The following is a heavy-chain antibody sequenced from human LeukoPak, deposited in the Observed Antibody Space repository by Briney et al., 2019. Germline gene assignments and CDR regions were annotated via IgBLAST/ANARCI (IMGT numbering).Heavy chain of an antibody. D-gene: IGHD2-21*02. CDR3: AGIPRVVVTAYFFVS. Sequence: PGGSLRLSCAASGFTFSSYAMSWVRQAPGKGLEWVSSISSSSSYIYYTDSVKGRFTISRDNAKNSLYLQIHSLRAEDTAVYYCAGIPRVVVTAYFFVSWGQGTLVTVSS. V-gene: IGHV3-21*01. CDR1: GFTFSSYA. J-gene: IGHJ4*02. CDR2: ISSSSSYI.